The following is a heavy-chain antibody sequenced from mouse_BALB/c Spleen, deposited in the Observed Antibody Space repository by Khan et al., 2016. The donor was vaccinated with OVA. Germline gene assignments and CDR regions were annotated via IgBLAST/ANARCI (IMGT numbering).Heavy chain of an antibody. CDR2: IYPGNGNI. D-gene: IGHD2-14*01. Sequence: QVQLQQSGAELARPGASVTLSCKASGYTFTDYYINWVKLRTGQGLEWIGDIYPGNGNINYNENFKGKATLTADKSSSTAFMHLSSLTSEDSAVYFCTRSGIGSFAFWGQGTLVTVSA. V-gene: IGHV1-77*01. J-gene: IGHJ3*01. CDR3: TRSGIGSFAF. CDR1: GYTFTDYY.